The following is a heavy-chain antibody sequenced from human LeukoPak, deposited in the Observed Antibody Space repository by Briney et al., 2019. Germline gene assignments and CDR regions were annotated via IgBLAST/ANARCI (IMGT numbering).Heavy chain of an antibody. CDR1: GYTFTSYA. CDR3: ARAFDILTGYAHFDY. CDR2: IIPIFGTA. J-gene: IGHJ4*02. V-gene: IGHV1-69*13. D-gene: IGHD3-9*01. Sequence: GASVKVSCKASGYTFTSYAISWVRQAPGQGLEWMGGIIPIFGTANYAQKFQGRVTITADESTSTAYMELSSLRSEDTAVYYCARAFDILTGYAHFDYWGQGTLVTVSS.